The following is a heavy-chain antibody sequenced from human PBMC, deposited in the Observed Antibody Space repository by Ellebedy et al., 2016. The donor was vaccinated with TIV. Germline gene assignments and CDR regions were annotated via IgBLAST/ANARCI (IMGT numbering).Heavy chain of an antibody. J-gene: IGHJ4*02. Sequence: GSLRLSCTVSGGSINTNYWSWIRQPPGKGLEWIGDLYSTVTTDYNPSLKSRVSMSIDTSNNQFSLKLTSLTAADTAVYYCARHPSRAADGQGAFDNWGPGTLVTVSS. V-gene: IGHV4-59*01. D-gene: IGHD5-24*01. CDR1: GGSINTNY. CDR3: ARHPSRAADGQGAFDN. CDR2: LYSTVTT.